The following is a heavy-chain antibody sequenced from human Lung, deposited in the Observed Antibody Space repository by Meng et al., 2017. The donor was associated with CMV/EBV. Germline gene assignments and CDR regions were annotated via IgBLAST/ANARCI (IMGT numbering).Heavy chain of an antibody. CDR3: ARGSVAGTAVEWFDP. CDR1: GYTFTGYF. CDR2: INPNSGGT. Sequence: ASXXVSXKASGYTFTGYFIHWVRQAPGQGLEWMGWINPNSGGTIYAQKFQGRFTMTRDTSITTAYLELSRLRSDDTAIYYCARGSVAGTAVEWFDPWGQGXLVTVSS. V-gene: IGHV1-2*02. D-gene: IGHD6-19*01. J-gene: IGHJ5*02.